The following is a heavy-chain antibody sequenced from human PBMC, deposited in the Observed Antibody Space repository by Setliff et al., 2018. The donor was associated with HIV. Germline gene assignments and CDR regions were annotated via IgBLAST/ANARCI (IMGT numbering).Heavy chain of an antibody. V-gene: IGHV1-3*01. D-gene: IGHD3-3*01. CDR2: IHAGNGDT. Sequence: GASVKVSCKASGYTFTSYAIHWVRQAPGQRLEWMGWIHAGNGDTKYSQKFQGRVTITRNTSISTAYMELSSLRSEDTAVYYCARGLRFLEWLSRDNWFDPWGQGTLVTVS. J-gene: IGHJ5*02. CDR3: ARGLRFLEWLSRDNWFDP. CDR1: GYTFTSYA.